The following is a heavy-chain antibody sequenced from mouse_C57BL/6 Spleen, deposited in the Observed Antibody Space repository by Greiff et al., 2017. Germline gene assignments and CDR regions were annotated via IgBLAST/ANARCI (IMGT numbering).Heavy chain of an antibody. D-gene: IGHD1-1*01. Sequence: QVQLQQPGAELVKPGASVKLSCKASGYTFTSYWMQWVKQRPVQGLEWIGEIDPSDSYTNYNQKFKGKATLTVYTSTSTAYMQLSSLTSEDSAVYYCARSEGYGSSYGFAYWGQGTLVTVSA. V-gene: IGHV1-50*01. CDR2: IDPSDSYT. CDR3: ARSEGYGSSYGFAY. J-gene: IGHJ3*01. CDR1: GYTFTSYW.